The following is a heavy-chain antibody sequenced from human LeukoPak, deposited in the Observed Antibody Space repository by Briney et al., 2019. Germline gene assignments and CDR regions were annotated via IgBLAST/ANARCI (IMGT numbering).Heavy chain of an antibody. D-gene: IGHD6-13*01. V-gene: IGHV1-46*01. CDR3: ARVGYSSSYDN. CDR1: GYTFTSYY. J-gene: IGHJ4*02. Sequence: ASVKVSCKASGYTFTSYYIHWMRPAPGQGLEWMGIINPSGGSTSYAQKFQDRVTMTRDTSTSTVYMELSSLRSEDTAVYYCARVGYSSSYDNWGQGTLVTVSS. CDR2: INPSGGST.